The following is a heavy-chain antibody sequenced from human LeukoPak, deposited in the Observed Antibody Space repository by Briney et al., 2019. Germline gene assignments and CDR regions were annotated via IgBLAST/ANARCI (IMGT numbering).Heavy chain of an antibody. CDR2: VNHSGYT. J-gene: IGHJ4*02. V-gene: IGHV4-34*01. Sequence: SETLSLTCAVYGGSFSGYYWSWIRQTPGKGLEWIGEVNHSGYTNMNPSLKGRVTISVDTSKNQFSLRMSTVTAADTAVYFCARMTTGHDYWGQGTLVTVSS. D-gene: IGHD4-17*01. CDR3: ARMTTGHDY. CDR1: GGSFSGYY.